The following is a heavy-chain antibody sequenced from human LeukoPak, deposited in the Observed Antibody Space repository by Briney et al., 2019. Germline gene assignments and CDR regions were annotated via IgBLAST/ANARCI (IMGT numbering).Heavy chain of an antibody. D-gene: IGHD2-2*01. CDR2: IFSTGTT. J-gene: IGHJ4*02. Sequence: SETLSLTCTVSGGSLSSHYWSWIRQPPGKGLELIGHIFSTGTTFYNPSLSSRVSISLDTFRNQFFLRLTSVTPADTALYYCARFSSGCSTASCYLTNWGQGILVTVSS. CDR1: GGSLSSHY. CDR3: ARFSSGCSTASCYLTN. V-gene: IGHV4-59*11.